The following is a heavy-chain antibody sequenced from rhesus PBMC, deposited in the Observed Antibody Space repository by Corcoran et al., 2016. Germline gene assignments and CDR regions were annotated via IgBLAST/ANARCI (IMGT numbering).Heavy chain of an antibody. D-gene: IGHD4-29*01. CDR3: ATAPSYCGSSWDGSVEG. J-gene: IGHJ5-2*02. CDR2: GDPEDGEA. CDR1: GSTFTDYY. V-gene: IGHV1-111*01. Sequence: EVQLVPSGAEVKQHGASVKISCKASGSTFTDYYLHWLRTVPGTGLEWMGSGDPEDGEAEYAQKVQDRVTSTRDTSTDTAYMERSSLRSEDTAVYYCATAPSYCGSSWDGSVEGGGRGVLVTVSS.